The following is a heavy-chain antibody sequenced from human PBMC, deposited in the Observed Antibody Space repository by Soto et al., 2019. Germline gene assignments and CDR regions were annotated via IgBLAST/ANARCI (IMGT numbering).Heavy chain of an antibody. J-gene: IGHJ4*02. Sequence: GSLRLSCAASGFTFSSYGMHWVRQAPGKGLEWVAVIWYDGSNKYYADSVKGRFTISRDNSKNTLYLQMNSLRAEDTAVYYCARDLSDYGDYDLGPFDYWGQGTLVTVSS. CDR2: IWYDGSNK. CDR1: GFTFSSYG. V-gene: IGHV3-33*01. CDR3: ARDLSDYGDYDLGPFDY. D-gene: IGHD4-17*01.